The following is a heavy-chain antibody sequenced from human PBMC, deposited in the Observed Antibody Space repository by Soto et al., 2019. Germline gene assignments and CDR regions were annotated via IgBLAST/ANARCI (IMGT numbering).Heavy chain of an antibody. CDR2: VLSNDEK. D-gene: IGHD3-22*01. Sequence: QVTLKESGPVLVKPTETLTLTCTVSGFSLRHARMGVSWIRQPPGKALEWLAHVLSNDEKSYNKSLQTRLTISKDTSKSQVVLTMTYMDPVDTATYFCARMLAVNYYYYYVDVWGEGTTVTVSS. J-gene: IGHJ6*03. CDR3: ARMLAVNYYYYYVDV. CDR1: GFSLRHARMG. V-gene: IGHV2-26*01.